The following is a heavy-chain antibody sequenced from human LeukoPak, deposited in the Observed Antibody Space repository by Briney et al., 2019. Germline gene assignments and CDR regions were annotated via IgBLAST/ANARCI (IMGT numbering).Heavy chain of an antibody. CDR1: GFTFSSYW. V-gene: IGHV3-23*01. Sequence: PGGSLRLSCAASGFTFSSYWMHWVRQAPGKGLEWVSAISGSGGSTYYADSVKGRFTISRDNSKNTLYLQMNSLRAEDTAVYYCARDEGFGESLFDYWGQGTLVTVSS. J-gene: IGHJ4*02. CDR3: ARDEGFGESLFDY. CDR2: ISGSGGST. D-gene: IGHD3-10*01.